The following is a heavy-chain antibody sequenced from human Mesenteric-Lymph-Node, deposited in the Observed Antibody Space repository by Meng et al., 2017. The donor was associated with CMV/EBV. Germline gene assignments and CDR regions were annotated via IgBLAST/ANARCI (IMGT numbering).Heavy chain of an antibody. D-gene: IGHD2-2*01. CDR2: INPDGTEE. V-gene: IGHV3-7*01. CDR3: ALIVVVPASSDY. J-gene: IGHJ4*02. CDR1: GFTFSDDW. Sequence: GGSLRLSCAASGFTFSDDWMTWVRQAPGKGLEWVASINPDGTEEFYVDSVKGRFTLSRDNAKNSLFLQMSTLRVEDTAVYYCALIVVVPASSDYWGQGTLVTVSS.